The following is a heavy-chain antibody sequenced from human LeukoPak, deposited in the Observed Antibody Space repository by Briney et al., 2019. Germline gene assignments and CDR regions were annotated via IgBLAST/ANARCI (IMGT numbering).Heavy chain of an antibody. V-gene: IGHV3-7*03. J-gene: IGHJ6*02. CDR1: GFTFSSYW. Sequence: GGSLRLSCAASGFTFSSYWMNWARQAPGKGLEWVASINHNGNVNYYVDSVKGRFTISRDNAKNSLYLQMSNLRAEDTAVYFWARGGGLDVWGQGATVTVSS. CDR3: ARGGGLDV. D-gene: IGHD3-16*01. CDR2: INHNGNVN.